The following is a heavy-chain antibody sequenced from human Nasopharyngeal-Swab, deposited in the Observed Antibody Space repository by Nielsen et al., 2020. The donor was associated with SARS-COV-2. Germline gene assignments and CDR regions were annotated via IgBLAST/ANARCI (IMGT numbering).Heavy chain of an antibody. CDR3: ARAHPRSCTDGVCFRSQVYNWFDP. V-gene: IGHV1-69*06. J-gene: IGHJ5*02. CDR2: IIPMFGTA. Sequence: SVKVSCKASGGTFSSSAITWVRQAPGQGLEWMGGIIPMFGTADYGQKFQGRVTITADRSTSTAYMEMNSLRSEDTAVYYCARAHPRSCTDGVCFRSQVYNWFDPWGQGTLVTVSS. CDR1: GGTFSSSA. D-gene: IGHD2-8*01.